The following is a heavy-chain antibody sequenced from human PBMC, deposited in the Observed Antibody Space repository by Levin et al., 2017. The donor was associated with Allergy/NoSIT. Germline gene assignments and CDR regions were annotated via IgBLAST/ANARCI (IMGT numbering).Heavy chain of an antibody. Sequence: SETLSLTCTVSGGSISSGGFHWSWIRQHPGKGLEWIGYIDYSGNTYYNPSLKSRVTISLDTSKNQFSLRLSSVTAADTAVYYCARDWAAARVLDYWGQGTLVTVSS. CDR1: GGSISSGGFH. V-gene: IGHV4-31*03. D-gene: IGHD6-6*01. CDR3: ARDWAAARVLDY. CDR2: IDYSGNT. J-gene: IGHJ4*02.